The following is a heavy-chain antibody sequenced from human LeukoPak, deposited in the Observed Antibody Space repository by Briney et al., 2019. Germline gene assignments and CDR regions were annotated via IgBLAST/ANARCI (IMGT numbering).Heavy chain of an antibody. CDR2: IIPIFGTA. V-gene: IGHV1-69*13. CDR1: GGTFSSYA. D-gene: IGHD5-18*01. J-gene: IGHJ4*02. Sequence: GASVKVSCKASGGTFSSYAISWVRQTPGQGLEWMGGIIPIFGTANYAQKFKGRVTITADESTSTAYLELSRLRSEDTAVYYGAGDRGYSYERGIFDYWGQGTLVTVSS. CDR3: AGDRGYSYERGIFDY.